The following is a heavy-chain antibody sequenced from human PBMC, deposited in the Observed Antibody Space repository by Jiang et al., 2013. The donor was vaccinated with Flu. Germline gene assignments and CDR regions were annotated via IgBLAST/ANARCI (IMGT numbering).Heavy chain of an antibody. D-gene: IGHD2-8*02. CDR3: ARVDTDYYYGMDV. J-gene: IGHJ6*02. CDR2: IYHSGST. V-gene: IGHV4-30-2*01. CDR1: GGSISSGGYS. Sequence: GSGLVKPSQTLSLTCAVSGGSISSGGYSWSWIRQPPGKGLEWIGYIYHSGSTYYNPSLKSRVTISVDRSKNQFSLKLSSVTAADTAVYYCARVDTDYYYGMDVWGQGTTVTVSS.